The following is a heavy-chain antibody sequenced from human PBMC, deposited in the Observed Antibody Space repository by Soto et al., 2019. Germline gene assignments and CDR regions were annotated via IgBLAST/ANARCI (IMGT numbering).Heavy chain of an antibody. CDR3: AVVDSTGNWFDP. CDR1: GGSISSSDFY. J-gene: IGHJ5*02. Sequence: QLQLQESGPGLVKPSETLSLTCTVSGGSISSSDFYWGWLRQPPGKGLDFIGSMYYSGTTYYNPSLKNRITISVDTSKNQFSLKLISVTAADTAVYDCAVVDSTGNWFDPWGQGALVTVSS. V-gene: IGHV4-39*01. D-gene: IGHD3-22*01. CDR2: MYYSGTT.